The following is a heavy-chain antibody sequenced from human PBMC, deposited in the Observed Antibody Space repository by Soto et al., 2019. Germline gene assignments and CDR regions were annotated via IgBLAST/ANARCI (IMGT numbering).Heavy chain of an antibody. CDR2: INPDNGNT. CDR3: TRQYPVPYYYFDY. J-gene: IGHJ4*02. D-gene: IGHD3-10*01. V-gene: IGHV1-18*04. Sequence: GASVKVSCKTSGYTFPSYGVNWVRQAPGQGLEWMGWINPDNGNTKCAQKFQGRVTMTTDTSTTTAYMELRSLRSDDTAFYYCTRQYPVPYYYFDYWGQGTLVTSPQ. CDR1: GYTFPSYG.